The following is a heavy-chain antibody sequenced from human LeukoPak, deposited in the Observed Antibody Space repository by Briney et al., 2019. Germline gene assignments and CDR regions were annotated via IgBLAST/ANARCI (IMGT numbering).Heavy chain of an antibody. CDR3: ARGYSKLQSFDY. J-gene: IGHJ4*02. V-gene: IGHV4-4*07. CDR1: GGSISSYY. D-gene: IGHD5-18*01. CDR2: IYTSGST. Sequence: PSETLSLTCTVSGGSISSYYWSWIRQPAGKGLEWIGRIYTSGSTNYNPSLKSRVTISVDTSKNQFSLKLSSATAADTAVYYCARGYSKLQSFDYWGQGTLVTVSS.